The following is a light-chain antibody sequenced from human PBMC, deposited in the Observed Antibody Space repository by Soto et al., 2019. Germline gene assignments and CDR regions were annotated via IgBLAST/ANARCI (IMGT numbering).Light chain of an antibody. V-gene: IGLV2-23*01. Sequence: QSALTQPASVSGSPGQSITISCTGTSSDVGSYHFVSWYQQHPGKAPKVMIYEGSKRPSGVSNRFSGSKSGNTASLTISGLQAEDEADYYCCSYAGSSTWVFGTGTKVTVL. CDR2: EGS. J-gene: IGLJ1*01. CDR3: CSYAGSSTWV. CDR1: SSDVGSYHF.